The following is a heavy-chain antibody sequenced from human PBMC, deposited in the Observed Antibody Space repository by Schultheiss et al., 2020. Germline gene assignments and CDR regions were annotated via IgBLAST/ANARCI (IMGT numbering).Heavy chain of an antibody. D-gene: IGHD5-12*01. J-gene: IGHJ4*02. V-gene: IGHV4-61*01. Sequence: SETLSLTCTVSGGSVSSGSYYWSWIRQPPGKGLEWIGYIYYSGSTYYNPSLKSRVTISVDTSKNQFSLRLRSVTAADTAVYYCARGLSVATAYFDYWGQGTLVTVSA. CDR3: ARGLSVATAYFDY. CDR2: IYYSGST. CDR1: GGSVSSGSYY.